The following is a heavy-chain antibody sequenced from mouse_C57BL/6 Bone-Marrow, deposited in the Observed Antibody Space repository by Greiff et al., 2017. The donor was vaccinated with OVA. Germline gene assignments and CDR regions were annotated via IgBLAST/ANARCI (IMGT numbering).Heavy chain of an antibody. D-gene: IGHD1-1*01. J-gene: IGHJ2*01. V-gene: IGHV5-4*01. CDR2: ISDGGSYT. CDR1: GFTFSSYA. CDR3: AREPYGSLDY. Sequence: EVQLVESGGGLVKPGGSLKLSCAASGFTFSSYAMSWVRQTPEKRLEWVATISDGGSYTYYPDNVKGRFTISRDNAKNNLYLQMSHLKSEDTAMYYCAREPYGSLDYWGQGTTLTVSS.